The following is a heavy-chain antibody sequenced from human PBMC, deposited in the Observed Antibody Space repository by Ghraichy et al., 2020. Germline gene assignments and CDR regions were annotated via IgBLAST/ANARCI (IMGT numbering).Heavy chain of an antibody. V-gene: IGHV3-23*01. CDR1: GFTFSGYS. J-gene: IGHJ4*02. D-gene: IGHD3-10*01. Sequence: GGSLRLSCAASGFTFSGYSISWVRQAPGKGLEWVSAIPGGGDYTNYADSVKGRFAISRDNSKNTVSLQMDSLRAEDTAVYYCARRSSSARGYFDSWGQGTLVTVSS. CDR3: ARRSSSARGYFDS. CDR2: IPGGGDYT.